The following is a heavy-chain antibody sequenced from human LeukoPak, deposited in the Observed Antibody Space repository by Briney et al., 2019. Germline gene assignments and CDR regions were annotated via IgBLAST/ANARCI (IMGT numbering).Heavy chain of an antibody. D-gene: IGHD3-10*01. V-gene: IGHV1-8*01. CDR3: ARGYGSGNSYYMDV. CDR2: MNPNSGNT. Sequence: ASVKVSCKASGYTFTSYDFNWVRQATGQGLEWMGWMNPNSGNTGYAQKFQGRVTMTWNTSISTAYMELSSLRSEDTAVYYCARGYGSGNSYYMDVWGKGTTVTISS. CDR1: GYTFTSYD. J-gene: IGHJ6*03.